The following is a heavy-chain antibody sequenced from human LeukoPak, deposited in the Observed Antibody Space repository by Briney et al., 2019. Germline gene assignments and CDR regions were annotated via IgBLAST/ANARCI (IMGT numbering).Heavy chain of an antibody. CDR1: GGTFSSYT. D-gene: IGHD6-6*01. V-gene: IGHV1-69*02. J-gene: IGHJ4*02. CDR3: ARSEMSRAARRYYFDY. Sequence: SVKVSCKASGGTFSSYTISWVRQAPGQGLEWMGRIIPTLGIANYAQKFQGRVTITADKSTSTAYMELSSLRSEDTAVYYCARSEMSRAARRYYFDYWGQGTLVTVSS. CDR2: IIPTLGIA.